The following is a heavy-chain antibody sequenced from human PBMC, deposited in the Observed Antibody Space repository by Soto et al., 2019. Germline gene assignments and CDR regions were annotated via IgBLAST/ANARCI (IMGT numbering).Heavy chain of an antibody. J-gene: IGHJ6*02. CDR2: IWYDGSNK. CDR3: ASQEGAAAAGNSPYYYYGMDV. V-gene: IGHV3-33*01. D-gene: IGHD6-13*01. Sequence: QVQLVESGGGVVQPGRSLRLSCAASGFTFSSYGMHWVRQAPGKGLEWVAVIWYDGSNKYYADSVKGRFTISRDNSKNTLYLQMNSLRAEDTAVYYCASQEGAAAAGNSPYYYYGMDVWGQGTTVTVSS. CDR1: GFTFSSYG.